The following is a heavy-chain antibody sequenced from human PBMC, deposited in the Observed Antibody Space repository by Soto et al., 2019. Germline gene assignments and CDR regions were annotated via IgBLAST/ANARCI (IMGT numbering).Heavy chain of an antibody. J-gene: IGHJ4*02. CDR3: AAFSSSWQETDFDY. D-gene: IGHD6-13*01. CDR2: IVVGSGNT. Sequence: SVKVSCKASGFTFTSSAVQWVRQARGQRLEWIGWIVVGSGNTNYAQKFQERVTITRDMSTSTAYMELSSLRSEDTAVYYCAAFSSSWQETDFDYWGQGTLVTVSS. V-gene: IGHV1-58*01. CDR1: GFTFTSSA.